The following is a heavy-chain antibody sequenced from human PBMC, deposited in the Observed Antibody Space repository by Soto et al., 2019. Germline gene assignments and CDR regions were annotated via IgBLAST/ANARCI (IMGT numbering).Heavy chain of an antibody. V-gene: IGHV3-23*01. D-gene: IGHD2-8*02. J-gene: IGHJ3*02. CDR1: GFICSSYD. CDR3: AKATATGGGAFDI. CDR2: ILVGGST. Sequence: PGGSLRLSCAASGFICSSYDMSWVRQAPGKGLEWVSTILVGGSTHYEDSVKGRFTISRDRSKNTVYLQMNSLTAGDTAMYYCAKATATGGGAFDICGQGTMVTVPS.